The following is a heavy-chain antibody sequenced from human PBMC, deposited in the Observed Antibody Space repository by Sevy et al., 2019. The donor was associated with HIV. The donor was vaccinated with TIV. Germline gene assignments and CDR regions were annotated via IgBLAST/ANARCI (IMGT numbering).Heavy chain of an antibody. Sequence: GGSLRLSCAASGFTFSSYSMNWVRQAPGKGLEWVSSISSSSSYIYYADSLKGRFTISRDNAKKSLYLQMNSLSAEDTAVYYCARSYYYDSSCYYYFNWFDPWGQGTLVTVSS. CDR3: ARSYYYDSSCYYYFNWFDP. D-gene: IGHD3-22*01. V-gene: IGHV3-21*03. J-gene: IGHJ5*02. CDR1: GFTFSSYS. CDR2: ISSSSSYI.